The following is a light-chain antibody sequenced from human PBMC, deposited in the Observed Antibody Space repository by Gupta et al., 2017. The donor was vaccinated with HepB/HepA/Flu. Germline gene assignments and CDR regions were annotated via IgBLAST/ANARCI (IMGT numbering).Light chain of an antibody. CDR1: QSISSY. CDR3: QQRNSTPST. CDR2: AAS. V-gene: IGKV1-39*01. J-gene: IGKJ1*01. Sequence: DIQMTQSPSSLSASVGDRVTITCRASQSISSYLNWYQQKPGKAPKLLIYAASRVQSGVPSRFSGSGSGTDFTLTISRRQPEDFANYYCQQRNSTPSTFGQGTKVEIK.